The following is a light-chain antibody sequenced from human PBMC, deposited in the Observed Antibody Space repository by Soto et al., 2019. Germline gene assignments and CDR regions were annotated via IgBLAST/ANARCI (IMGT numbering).Light chain of an antibody. CDR1: QSVSSQ. V-gene: IGKV3-11*01. CDR3: QQRSNWPQYT. J-gene: IGKJ2*01. Sequence: EIVLTQSPATLTLSPGERATLSCRASQSVSSQLAWYQHKPGQAPRLLIYDASNRATGIPARFSGSGSGTDFTLTISSLEPEDFALYYCQQRSNWPQYTFGQGTKLEIK. CDR2: DAS.